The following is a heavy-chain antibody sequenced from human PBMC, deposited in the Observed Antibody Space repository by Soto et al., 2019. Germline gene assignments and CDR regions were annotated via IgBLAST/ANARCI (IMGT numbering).Heavy chain of an antibody. CDR2: ISGSGGST. V-gene: IGHV3-23*01. Sequence: EVQLLESGGGLVQPGGSLRLSCAASGFTFSSYAMSWVRQAPGKGLEWVSAISGSGGSTYYADSVKGRFTISRDNSKNKLYLQMNSLRDEDTAVYYCAKGAVAGSPRVWYFDLWGRGTLVTVSS. CDR3: AKGAVAGSPRVWYFDL. J-gene: IGHJ2*01. D-gene: IGHD6-19*01. CDR1: GFTFSSYA.